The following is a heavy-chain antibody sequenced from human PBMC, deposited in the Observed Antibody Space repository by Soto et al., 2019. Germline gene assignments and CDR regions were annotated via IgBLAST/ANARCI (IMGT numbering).Heavy chain of an antibody. J-gene: IGHJ4*02. V-gene: IGHV1-46*01. Sequence: VASVKVSCKASGYTFTSYYMHWVRQAPGQGLEWMGIINPSGGSTSYAQKFQGRVTMTRDTSTSTVYMELSSLRSEDTAVYYCASHCSSTSCPILYDYWVQGTLVTVSS. CDR2: INPSGGST. D-gene: IGHD2-2*01. CDR1: GYTFTSYY. CDR3: ASHCSSTSCPILYDY.